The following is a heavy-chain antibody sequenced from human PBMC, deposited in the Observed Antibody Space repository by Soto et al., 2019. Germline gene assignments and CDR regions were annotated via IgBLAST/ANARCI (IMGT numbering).Heavy chain of an antibody. CDR1: GYTFTSYA. D-gene: IGHD1-26*01. CDR3: ARGGILYWYFDL. V-gene: IGHV1-3*01. CDR2: INAGNGNT. J-gene: IGHJ2*01. Sequence: QVQLVQSGAEVKKPGASVKVSCKASGYTFTSYAMHWVRQAPGQRLEWMGWINAGNGNTKYSQKFQGRVTITRDTFVGTAYTGLSSLRSEDTAVYYCARGGILYWYFDLWVRGTLVTVSS.